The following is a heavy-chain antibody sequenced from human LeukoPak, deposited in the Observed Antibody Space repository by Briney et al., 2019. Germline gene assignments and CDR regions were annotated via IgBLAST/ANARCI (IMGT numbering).Heavy chain of an antibody. CDR2: ISSSSSTI. CDR1: GFTFSSYS. V-gene: IGHV3-48*01. J-gene: IGHJ5*02. CDR3: ARGPTNLGPNWFDP. D-gene: IGHD1-14*01. Sequence: PGGSLRLSCAASGFTFSSYSMNWVRQAPGKGLEWVSYISSSSSTIYYADSVKGRFTISRDNAKNSLYLQMNSLRAEDTAVYYCARGPTNLGPNWFDPWGQGTLVTVSS.